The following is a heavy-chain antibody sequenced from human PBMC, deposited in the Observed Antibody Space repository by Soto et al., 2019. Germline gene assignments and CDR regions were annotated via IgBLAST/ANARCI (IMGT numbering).Heavy chain of an antibody. V-gene: IGHV2-5*02. CDR2: IYLDDDK. CDR3: ASAWYGDQHYYGMGV. CDR1: GISLTSSGVA. J-gene: IGHJ6*02. D-gene: IGHD6-13*01. Sequence: QITLKESGPTLVKPTQTLTLTCTFSGISLTSSGVAVGWIRQPPGEALEWLAVIYLDDDKRYSQSLKTRLTITKDTSKNQVVLTMTNMDPVDTATYYCASAWYGDQHYYGMGVWGQGTTVTVSS.